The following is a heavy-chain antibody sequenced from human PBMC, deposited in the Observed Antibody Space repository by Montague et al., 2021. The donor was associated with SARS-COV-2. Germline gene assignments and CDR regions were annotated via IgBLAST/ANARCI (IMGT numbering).Heavy chain of an antibody. V-gene: IGHV4-59*01. CDR3: VRVGVSNWYSFFDY. Sequence: SETLSLTCTVSGGSISSYYWSWIRQPPGKGLEWIGYIFNSGSTNYNPSLKSQVTISVDTSKNQLSLRLRSVTAADTAAYYCVRVGVSNWYSFFDYWGQGTLVTVSS. J-gene: IGHJ4*02. CDR1: GGSISSYY. CDR2: IFNSGST. D-gene: IGHD6-13*01.